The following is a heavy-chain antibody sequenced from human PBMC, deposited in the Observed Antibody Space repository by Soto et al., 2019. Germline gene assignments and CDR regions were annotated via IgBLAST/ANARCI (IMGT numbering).Heavy chain of an antibody. CDR3: ARGTYYCSKTTSSYNWFDH. D-gene: IGHD3-10*01. CDR1: GDSINNYY. Sequence: SETLSLTCTVSGDSINNYYWNWIRQPPGKGLEWIGNVYHSGSTNYNPSLKSRVTISVDTSKNQFSLKVRSVTAADAAVYYCARGTYYCSKTTSSYNWFDHWGQGTLGTVCS. CDR2: VYHSGST. J-gene: IGHJ5*02. V-gene: IGHV4-59*01.